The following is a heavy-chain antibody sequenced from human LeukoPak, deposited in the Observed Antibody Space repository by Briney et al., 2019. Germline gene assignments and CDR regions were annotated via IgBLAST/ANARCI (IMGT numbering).Heavy chain of an antibody. CDR2: TYYRSKWYN. D-gene: IGHD5-12*01. CDR1: GDSVSSNSAA. CDR3: ARAERGYDRNNYYYYGMDV. Sequence: SQTLSLTCAISGDSVSSNSAAWNWIRQSPSRGLEWLGRTYYRSKWYNDYAVSVKSRITINPDTSKNQFPLQLNSVTPEDTAVYYCARAERGYDRNNYYYYGMDVWGQGTTVTVSS. V-gene: IGHV6-1*01. J-gene: IGHJ6*02.